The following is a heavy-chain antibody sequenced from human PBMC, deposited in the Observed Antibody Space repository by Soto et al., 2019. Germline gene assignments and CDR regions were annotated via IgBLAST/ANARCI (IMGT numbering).Heavy chain of an antibody. J-gene: IGHJ6*03. Sequence: PGGSLRLSCVTSGFTLSTYGMTGVRQAPGKGLEWVSYGGSGGSRYYAESVKGRFTISRDNSKNTLSLEMNSLRAEDTATYYCVKFRGRAYPYYYMDVWGKGTTVTVSS. V-gene: IGHV3-23*01. CDR2: GGSGGSR. CDR1: GFTLSTYG. D-gene: IGHD3-10*01. CDR3: VKFRGRAYPYYYMDV.